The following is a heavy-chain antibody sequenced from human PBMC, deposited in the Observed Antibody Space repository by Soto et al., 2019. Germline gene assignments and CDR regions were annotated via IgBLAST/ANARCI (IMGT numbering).Heavy chain of an antibody. CDR3: AREVVGATVGNWFDP. D-gene: IGHD1-26*01. CDR2: IYYSGST. CDR1: GGSISSYY. V-gene: IGHV4-59*01. J-gene: IGHJ5*02. Sequence: SETLSLTCTVSGGSISSYYWSWIRQPPGKGLEWIGYIYYSGSTNYNPSLKSRVTISVDTSKNQFSLKLSSVTAADTAVYYCAREVVGATVGNWFDPWGQGTLVTVS.